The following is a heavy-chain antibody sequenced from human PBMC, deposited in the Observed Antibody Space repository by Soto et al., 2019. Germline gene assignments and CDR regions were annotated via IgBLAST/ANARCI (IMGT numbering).Heavy chain of an antibody. CDR3: ARIYTVTTYPRLDY. V-gene: IGHV4-61*01. D-gene: IGHD4-17*01. J-gene: IGHJ4*02. Sequence: SETLSLTCTVSGGSFKSGSYSWSWIRQPPGKGLEWIGYVYHTGRTSYNPSLKSRVSISMDTSKNQFSLNLDSVTAADTAVYYCARIYTVTTYPRLDYWGQGTLVTVSS. CDR1: GGSFKSGSYS. CDR2: VYHTGRT.